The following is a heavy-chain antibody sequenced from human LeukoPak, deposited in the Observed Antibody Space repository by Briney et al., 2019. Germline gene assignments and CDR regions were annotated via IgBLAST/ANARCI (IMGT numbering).Heavy chain of an antibody. D-gene: IGHD3-10*01. J-gene: IGHJ4*02. CDR3: AGLYYGSGSYYGY. CDR1: GFTFDDYA. CDR2: ISSSSSYI. V-gene: IGHV3-21*01. Sequence: GGSLRLSCAASGFTFDDYAMYWVRQAPGKGLEWVSSISSSSSYIYYADSVKGRFTISRDNAKNSLYLQMNSLRAEDTAVYYCAGLYYGSGSYYGYWGQGTLVTVSS.